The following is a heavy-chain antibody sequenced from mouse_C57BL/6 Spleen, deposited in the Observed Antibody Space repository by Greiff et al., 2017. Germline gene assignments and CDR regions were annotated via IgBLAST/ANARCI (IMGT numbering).Heavy chain of an antibody. CDR1: GYTFTSYW. CDR3: ARRSLTTVVDAMDY. D-gene: IGHD1-1*01. J-gene: IGHJ4*01. V-gene: IGHV1-69*01. Sequence: QVQLQQPGAELVMPGASVKLSCKASGYTFTSYWMHWVKQRPGQGLEWIGEIDPSDSYTNYNQKFKGKSTLTVDKSSSTAYMQLSSLTSEDSAVYYCARRSLTTVVDAMDYWGQGTSVTVSS. CDR2: IDPSDSYT.